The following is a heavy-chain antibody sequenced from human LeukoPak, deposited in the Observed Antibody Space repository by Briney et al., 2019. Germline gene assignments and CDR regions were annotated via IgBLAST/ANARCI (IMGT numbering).Heavy chain of an antibody. Sequence: ASVKVSCKASGFTFTSSAVQWVRQVRGQRLEWIGWIVVGSGNTNYAQKFQERVTITRDMSTSTAYMELSSLRSEDTAVYYCAADLLSGSYSFDYWGQGTLVTVSS. CDR3: AADLLSGSYSFDY. D-gene: IGHD1-26*01. CDR1: GFTFTSSA. J-gene: IGHJ4*02. CDR2: IVVGSGNT. V-gene: IGHV1-58*01.